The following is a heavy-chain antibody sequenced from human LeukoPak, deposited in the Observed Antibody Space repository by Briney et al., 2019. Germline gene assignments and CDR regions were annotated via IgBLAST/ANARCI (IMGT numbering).Heavy chain of an antibody. V-gene: IGHV3-30-3*01. CDR3: AREYNFGTWYFDY. J-gene: IGHJ4*02. Sequence: GRSLRLSCAASGFTFSTYAMHWVRQAPGKGLEWVAAVSYDGSNEYYADSVKGRFTISRDNSKNTLYLQMYSLKADDTAVYYCAREYNFGTWYFDYWGQGTLVTVSS. CDR1: GFTFSTYA. CDR2: VSYDGSNE. D-gene: IGHD1-1*01.